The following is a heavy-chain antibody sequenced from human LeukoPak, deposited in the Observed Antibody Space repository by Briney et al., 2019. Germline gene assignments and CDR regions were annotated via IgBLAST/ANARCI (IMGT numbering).Heavy chain of an antibody. D-gene: IGHD3-9*01. CDR2: IYYSGST. J-gene: IGHJ4*02. CDR1: GGSISSSSYY. CDR3: AREWDTSSFDPRASGDH. V-gene: IGHV4-39*02. Sequence: SETLSLTCTVYGGSISSSSYYWGWIRQPPGKGLEWIGSIYYSGSTYYNPSLKSRVTISVDTSKNQFSLKLSSVTAADTAVYYCAREWDTSSFDPRASGDHWGQGIPVTVSS.